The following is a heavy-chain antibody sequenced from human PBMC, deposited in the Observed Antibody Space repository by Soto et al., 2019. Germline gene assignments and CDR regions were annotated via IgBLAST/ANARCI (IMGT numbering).Heavy chain of an antibody. V-gene: IGHV1-46*01. CDR3: ARYSEIAAAGNYYYYGMDV. D-gene: IGHD6-13*01. CDR1: GYTFTSYY. J-gene: IGHJ6*02. CDR2: INPSGGST. Sequence: ASVKVSCKASGYTFTSYYVHWVRQAPGQGLEWMGIINPSGGSTSYAQKFQGWVTMTRDTSISTAYMELSRLRSDDTAVYYCARYSEIAAAGNYYYYGMDVWGQGTTVTVSS.